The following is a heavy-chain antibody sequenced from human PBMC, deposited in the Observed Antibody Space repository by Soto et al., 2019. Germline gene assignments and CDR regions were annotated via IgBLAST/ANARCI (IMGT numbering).Heavy chain of an antibody. Sequence: SETLSLTCTVSGGSISSGGYYWSWIRRHPWKGLEWIGYIYYSGSTYYNPSLKSRVTISVDTSKNQFSLKLSSVTAADTAVYYCARDRVAVASYYYYRMDVWGQATTVTVSS. CDR1: GGSISSGGYY. CDR3: ARDRVAVASYYYYRMDV. J-gene: IGHJ6*02. CDR2: IYYSGST. D-gene: IGHD6-19*01. V-gene: IGHV4-31*03.